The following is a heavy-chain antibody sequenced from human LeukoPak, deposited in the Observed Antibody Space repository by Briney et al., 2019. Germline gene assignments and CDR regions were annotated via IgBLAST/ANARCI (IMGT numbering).Heavy chain of an antibody. Sequence: GGSLRLSCAASGFTFSSYAMHWVRQAPGKGLEWVAVISYDGSNKYYADSVKGRFTISRDNARNTLYLQMSSLRDEDTAVYYCARDHYGYNSLDHWGQGTLVTVSS. CDR2: ISYDGSNK. D-gene: IGHD5-24*01. CDR1: GFTFSSYA. V-gene: IGHV3-30-3*01. CDR3: ARDHYGYNSLDH. J-gene: IGHJ4*02.